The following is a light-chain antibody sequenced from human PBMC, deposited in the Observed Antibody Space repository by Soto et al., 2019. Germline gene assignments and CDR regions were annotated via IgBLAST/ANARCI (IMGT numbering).Light chain of an antibody. CDR2: DVT. Sequence: QSVLTQPASVSGPPGQSLTISCTGTSSDVGAYNYVSWYQHHPGKAPRLVIYDVTNRPSGISDRFSGSKSGNTASLTISGLLAEDEAYYYCTSYTSISTYVFGTGTKLTVL. CDR3: TSYTSISTYV. V-gene: IGLV2-14*01. J-gene: IGLJ1*01. CDR1: SSDVGAYNY.